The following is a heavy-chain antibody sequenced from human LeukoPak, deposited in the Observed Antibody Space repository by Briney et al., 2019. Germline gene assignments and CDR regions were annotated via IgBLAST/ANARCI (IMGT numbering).Heavy chain of an antibody. Sequence: SQTSADLCAISGDSVSRIMAPWNWIRQSPSRGLEWLGRTFYRSKWYNDYVVSVKSRITIDPAASKNQIALQLNSVTPEDTAVYYCDTAPAGSGWHANFDYWGQGTLVTVSS. J-gene: IGHJ4*02. CDR2: TFYRSKWYN. CDR3: DTAPAGSGWHANFDY. V-gene: IGHV6-1*01. D-gene: IGHD5-18*01. CDR1: GDSVSRIMAP.